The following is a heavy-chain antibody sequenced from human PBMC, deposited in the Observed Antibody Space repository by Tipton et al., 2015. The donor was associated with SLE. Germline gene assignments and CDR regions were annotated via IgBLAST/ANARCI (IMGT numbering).Heavy chain of an antibody. CDR1: GGSISSYY. CDR3: ARDPGSGNSDLGY. D-gene: IGHD4-23*01. J-gene: IGHJ4*02. CDR2: IYYSGST. Sequence: TLSLTCTVSGGSISSYYWSWIRQPPGKGLEWIGYIYYSGSTNYNPSLKSRVTISVDTSKNQFSLKLSSATAADTAVYYCARDPGSGNSDLGYWGQGTLVTVSS. V-gene: IGHV4-59*01.